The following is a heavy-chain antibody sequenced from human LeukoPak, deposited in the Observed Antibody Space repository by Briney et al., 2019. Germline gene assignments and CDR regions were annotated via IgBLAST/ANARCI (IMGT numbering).Heavy chain of an antibody. CDR3: AREMYYYDSSGYYPSDYYGMDV. D-gene: IGHD3-22*01. CDR1: GGSISSYF. Sequence: SETLSLTCTVPGGSISSYFWSWIRQPPGKVLEWIGYIYYSGSTNYNPSLKSRVTISVDTSKNQFSLKLSSVTAADTAVYYCAREMYYYDSSGYYPSDYYGMDVWGQGTTVTVSS. CDR2: IYYSGST. V-gene: IGHV4-59*01. J-gene: IGHJ6*02.